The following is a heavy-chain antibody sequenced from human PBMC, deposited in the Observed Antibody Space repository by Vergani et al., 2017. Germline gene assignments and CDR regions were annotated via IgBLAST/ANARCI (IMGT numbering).Heavy chain of an antibody. CDR3: ARQVITMVRGARVFYYYGMDV. CDR1: GGTFSSYA. Sequence: QVQLVQSGAEVKKPGSSVKVSCKASGGTFSSYAISWVRQAPGQGLEWMGGIIPIFGTANYAQKCQGRVTITADESTSTAYMGLSSLRSEDTAVYYCARQVITMVRGARVFYYYGMDVWGQGTTVTVSS. V-gene: IGHV1-69*12. D-gene: IGHD3-10*01. CDR2: IIPIFGTA. J-gene: IGHJ6*02.